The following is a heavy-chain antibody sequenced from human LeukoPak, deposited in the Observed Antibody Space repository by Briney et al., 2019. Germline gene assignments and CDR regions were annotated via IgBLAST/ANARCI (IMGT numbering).Heavy chain of an antibody. Sequence: PSETLSLTCTVSGDSISGFFWSWIRQPPGKGLEWIGYIHYNGNTNYNPSLKSRVTISVDTSKNQFSLKLSSVTAADTAVYYCARGTVTTSLSFDYWGQGTLVTVSS. CDR1: GDSISGFF. CDR3: ARGTVTTSLSFDY. V-gene: IGHV4-59*01. CDR2: IHYNGNT. J-gene: IGHJ4*02. D-gene: IGHD4-17*01.